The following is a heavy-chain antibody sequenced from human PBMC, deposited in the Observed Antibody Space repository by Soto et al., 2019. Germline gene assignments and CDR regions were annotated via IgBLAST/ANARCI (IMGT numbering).Heavy chain of an antibody. CDR2: IYPGDSDT. Sequence: PGESLKISCKGSGYSFTSYWLGWVRQMPGKGLEWMGIIYPGDSDTRYSPSFQGQVTISADKSISTAYLQWSSLKASDTAMYYCASGSIAARGHYYYGMDVWGQGTTVTVSS. V-gene: IGHV5-51*01. CDR3: ASGSIAARGHYYYGMDV. CDR1: GYSFTSYW. J-gene: IGHJ6*02. D-gene: IGHD6-6*01.